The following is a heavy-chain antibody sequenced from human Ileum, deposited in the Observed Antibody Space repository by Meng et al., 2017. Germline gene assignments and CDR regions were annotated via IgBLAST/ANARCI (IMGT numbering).Heavy chain of an antibody. V-gene: IGHV4-34*01. J-gene: IGHJ4*02. Sequence: QWQHPQWGDGLLKPSETLSLTCAVYGGSFSGYYWSWIRQPPGKGLEWIGEINHSGSTNYNPSLKSRVTISVDTSKNQFSLKLSSVTAADTVVYYCARTSGWFYYWGQGTLVTVSS. CDR3: ARTSGWFYY. CDR2: INHSGST. D-gene: IGHD6-19*01. CDR1: GGSFSGYY.